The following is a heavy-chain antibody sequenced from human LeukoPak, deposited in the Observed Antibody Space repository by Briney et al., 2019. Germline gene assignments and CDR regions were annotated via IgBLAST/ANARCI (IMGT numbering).Heavy chain of an antibody. J-gene: IGHJ4*02. Sequence: GGSLRLSGAASGFIFSNFARYWVRKPPGKGLKWSSPISGRSGSTYYADSVKGRFTISRDSSKNTLYLQMNSLRADDTAVYYCAKWGDYDVLTGYYVSDFWGQGTLVTVSS. CDR3: AKWGDYDVLTGYYVSDF. CDR2: ISGRSGST. CDR1: GFIFSNFA. D-gene: IGHD3-9*01. V-gene: IGHV3-23*01.